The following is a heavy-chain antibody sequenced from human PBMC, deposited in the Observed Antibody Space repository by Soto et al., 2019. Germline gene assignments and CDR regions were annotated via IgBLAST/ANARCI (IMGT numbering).Heavy chain of an antibody. J-gene: IGHJ6*03. CDR3: TTVNTSPRATYYYYMDV. D-gene: IGHD4-17*01. Sequence: GWSLSLSCAASGFTFSTYWMHWVRHAPGKGLVWVSYMSSTASTIYYADSVQGRFTISRDNAKNSVYLQLSSLSAEDAAVYYCTTVNTSPRATYYYYMDVWGEGTTVTVSS. CDR1: GFTFSTYW. V-gene: IGHV3-48*03. CDR2: MSSTASTI.